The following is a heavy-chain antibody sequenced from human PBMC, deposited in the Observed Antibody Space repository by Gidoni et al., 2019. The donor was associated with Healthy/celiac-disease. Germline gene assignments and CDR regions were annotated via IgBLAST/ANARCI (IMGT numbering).Heavy chain of an antibody. CDR2: ISGSGGST. Sequence: EVQLLESGGGLVKPGGSLRLSCAASGFTFSSYDMSWVRQAPGKGLGWVSAISGSGGSTYYADSVKGRFTISRDNSKNTLYLQMNSLRAEDTAVYYCAKDGQGGPIKQQLVQRGDAFDIWGQGTMVTVSS. CDR3: AKDGQGGPIKQQLVQRGDAFDI. D-gene: IGHD6-13*01. J-gene: IGHJ3*02. V-gene: IGHV3-23*01. CDR1: GFTFSSYD.